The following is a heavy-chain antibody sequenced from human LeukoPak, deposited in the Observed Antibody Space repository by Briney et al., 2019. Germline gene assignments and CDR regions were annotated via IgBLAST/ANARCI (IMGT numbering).Heavy chain of an antibody. CDR2: IYYSGST. Sequence: SETLSLTCTVSGGSISSHYWSWIRKPPGKGLEWIGYIYYSGSTNYNPSLKSRVTISVDTSKNQFSLKLSSVTAADTAVYYCARTYYDFWSGYCHFDYWGQGTLVTVSS. V-gene: IGHV4-59*11. CDR3: ARTYYDFWSGYCHFDY. CDR1: GGSISSHY. D-gene: IGHD3-3*01. J-gene: IGHJ4*02.